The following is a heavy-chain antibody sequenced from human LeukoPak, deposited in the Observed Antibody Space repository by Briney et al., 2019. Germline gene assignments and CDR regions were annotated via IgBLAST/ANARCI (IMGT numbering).Heavy chain of an antibody. Sequence: ASVKVSCKASGYTFTGYYMHWVRQAPGQGLEWMGWINPNSGGTNYAQKFQDRVTMTRDTSISTAYMEPSRLRSDDTAVYYCARVAGESIAARPGSALLYWGQGTLVTVSS. CDR1: GYTFTGYY. D-gene: IGHD6-6*01. CDR3: ARVAGESIAARPGSALLY. J-gene: IGHJ4*02. CDR2: INPNSGGT. V-gene: IGHV1-2*02.